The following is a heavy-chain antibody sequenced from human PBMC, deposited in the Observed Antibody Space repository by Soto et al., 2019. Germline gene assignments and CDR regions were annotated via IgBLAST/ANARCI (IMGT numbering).Heavy chain of an antibody. CDR3: ARFGPTYGSAHDYGMDV. V-gene: IGHV6-1*01. J-gene: IGHJ6*02. Sequence: SQTLSLTCAISGDSVSINSAAWNWIRQSPSRGLEWLGRTYYRSKWYNDYAVSVKSRITINPDTSKNQFSLQLNSVTPEDTAVYYCARFGPTYGSAHDYGMDVCGQGTTVTVSS. CDR2: TYYRSKWYN. D-gene: IGHD3-10*01. CDR1: GDSVSINSAA.